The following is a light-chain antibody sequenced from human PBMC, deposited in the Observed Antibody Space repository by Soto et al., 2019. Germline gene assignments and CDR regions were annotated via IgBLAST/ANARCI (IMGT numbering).Light chain of an antibody. CDR1: QSINRH. J-gene: IGKJ1*01. V-gene: IGKV3-20*01. Sequence: EIVLTHSPATLSLSPCERATLSCRASQSINRHLAWYRQKPGQAPRLLIYDASNRATGIPDRFSGSGSGTDFTLTISRLEPEDFAVYYCQQYGSSGTFGQGTKVDIK. CDR2: DAS. CDR3: QQYGSSGT.